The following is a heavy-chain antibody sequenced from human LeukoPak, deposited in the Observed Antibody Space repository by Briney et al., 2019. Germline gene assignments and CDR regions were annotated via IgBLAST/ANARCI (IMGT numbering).Heavy chain of an antibody. V-gene: IGHV1-2*02. CDR1: GYTLTQLV. D-gene: IGHD6-13*01. J-gene: IGHJ6*02. Sequence: ASVKVSCKVSGYTLTQLVIHWVRQAPGQGLEWMGWINPNSGGTNYAQKSQGRVTMTTDTSISTAYMEVSRLRSDDTAVYYCARVRIGQQLDKYYYYAMDVWGQGTTVTVSS. CDR2: INPNSGGT. CDR3: ARVRIGQQLDKYYYYAMDV.